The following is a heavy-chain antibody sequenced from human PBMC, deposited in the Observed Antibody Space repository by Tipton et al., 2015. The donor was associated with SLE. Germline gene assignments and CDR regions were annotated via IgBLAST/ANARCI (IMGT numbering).Heavy chain of an antibody. Sequence: TLSLTCTVSGGSISSGSYYWSWIRQPAGKGLEWIGRIYTSGSTNYNPSLKSRVTISVDTSKNQFSLKLSSVTAADTAVYYCARAGSPRALSHYGDFDYWGQGTLVTVSS. CDR3: ARAGSPRALSHYGDFDY. D-gene: IGHD4-17*01. CDR1: GGSISSGSYY. CDR2: IYTSGST. V-gene: IGHV4-61*02. J-gene: IGHJ4*02.